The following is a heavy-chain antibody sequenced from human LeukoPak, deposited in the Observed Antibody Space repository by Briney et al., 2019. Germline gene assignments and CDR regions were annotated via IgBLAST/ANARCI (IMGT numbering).Heavy chain of an antibody. V-gene: IGHV4-34*01. D-gene: IGHD5-24*01. CDR2: INHSGST. CDR3: ARHDDGCDDY. J-gene: IGHJ4*02. Sequence: SETLSLTCAVYGGSFSGYYWSWIRQPPGKGLEWIGEINHSGSTNYNPSLKSRVTISVDTSKNQFSLKLSSVTAADTAVYYCARHDDGCDDYWGQGTLVTVSS. CDR1: GGSFSGYY.